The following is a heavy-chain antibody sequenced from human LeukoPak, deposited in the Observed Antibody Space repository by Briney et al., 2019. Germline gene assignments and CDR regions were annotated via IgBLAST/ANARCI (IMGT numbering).Heavy chain of an antibody. CDR2: IIPIFGTA. J-gene: IGHJ6*03. CDR1: GGTFSSYA. CDR3: ARGRRRSSPLYYYYYYYMDV. V-gene: IGHV1-69*05. D-gene: IGHD1-26*01. Sequence: SVKVSCKASGGTFSSYAISWVRQAPGQGLEWMGGIIPIFGTANYAQKFQGRVTITTDESTSTAYMELSSLRSEDTAVYYCARGRRRSSPLYYYYYYYMDVWAKGPRSPSP.